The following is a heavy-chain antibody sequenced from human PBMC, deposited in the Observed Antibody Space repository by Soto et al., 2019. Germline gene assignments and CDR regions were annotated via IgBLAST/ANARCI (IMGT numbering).Heavy chain of an antibody. CDR1: GFPFSSYA. J-gene: IGHJ6*02. CDR2: ISGSGINT. V-gene: IGHV3-23*01. CDR3: AKGKVGATLGARFQQSYAMDV. D-gene: IGHD1-26*01. Sequence: PGGSLRLSCAASGFPFSSYAMSWVRQAPGKGLEWVSAISGSGINTYYADSVKGRFTISRDNSKNTLYLQMDNMRPEDTAVYYCAKGKVGATLGARFQQSYAMDVWGQGTTVTVSS.